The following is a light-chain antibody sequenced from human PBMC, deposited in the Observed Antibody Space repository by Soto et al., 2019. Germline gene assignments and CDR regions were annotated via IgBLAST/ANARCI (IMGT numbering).Light chain of an antibody. V-gene: IGLV3-25*03. CDR2: DDS. J-gene: IGLJ1*01. CDR1: ALPKQY. CDR3: GTWDSSLTTFV. Sequence: PGQTARITCSGDALPKQYAYWYQQKPGQAPVLVVYDDSERPSGIPDRFSGSNSGTTATLNITGLQTGDEADYYCGTWDSSLTTFVFGTGTKVTVL.